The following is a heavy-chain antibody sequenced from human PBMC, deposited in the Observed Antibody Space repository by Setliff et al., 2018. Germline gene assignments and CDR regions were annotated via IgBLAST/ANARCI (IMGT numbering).Heavy chain of an antibody. CDR3: ARGGTFRYFDF. J-gene: IGHJ4*02. CDR2: INHSGST. CDR1: GASISSYY. V-gene: IGHV4-34*01. Sequence: SETLSLTCSVSGASISSYYWSWIRQPPGKGLEWIGEINHSGSTNYNPSLRSRLTISVDTSKDQFSLKLRSVTAADTAVYYCARGGTFRYFDFWGQGAPVTVSS.